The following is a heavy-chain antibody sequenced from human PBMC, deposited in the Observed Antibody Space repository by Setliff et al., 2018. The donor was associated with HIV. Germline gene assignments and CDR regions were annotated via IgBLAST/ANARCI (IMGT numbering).Heavy chain of an antibody. CDR2: IPHNGGT. V-gene: IGHV4-38-2*01. CDR1: GYSIGSGSF. CDR3: ARGSYRGSGFFVRYFDF. J-gene: IGHJ4*02. D-gene: IGHD3-3*01. Sequence: PSETLSLTCAVSGYSIGSGSFWGWIRQPPGKGLEWIATIPHNGGTYYNPDPSLTGRVTISVDTSKNQFSLRLAFVTAADTAVYYCARGSYRGSGFFVRYFDFWGQGSLVTVSS.